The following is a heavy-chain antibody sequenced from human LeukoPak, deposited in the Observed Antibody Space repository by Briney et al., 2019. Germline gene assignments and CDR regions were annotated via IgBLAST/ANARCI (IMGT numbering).Heavy chain of an antibody. V-gene: IGHV3-33*06. D-gene: IGHD4-11*01. Sequence: SRSLSCAAARVKFIRPRMQGDRHAPGKGRQCVAVIWSVGTNKFYSDSVKGRFAISRDNSNDMVYLQMNGLRVDDTAVYYCAKDIQRGFDYTNSLDSWGQGTLVIVSS. CDR2: IWSVGTNK. J-gene: IGHJ4*02. CDR1: RVKFIRPR. CDR3: AKDIQRGFDYTNSLDS.